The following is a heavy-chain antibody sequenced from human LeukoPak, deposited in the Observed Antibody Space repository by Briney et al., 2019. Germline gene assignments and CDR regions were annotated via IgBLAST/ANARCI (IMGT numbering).Heavy chain of an antibody. D-gene: IGHD2-15*01. Sequence: GGSLRLSCAASGFTFSDYYMSWIRQAPGKGLEWVSYISYGSSLSTNYADSVKGRFTISRDNSKSTLCLQMNSLRAEDTAVYYCAKQLGYCSDGSCYFPYWGQGTLVTVSS. CDR1: GFTFSDYY. J-gene: IGHJ4*02. CDR2: ISYGSSLST. CDR3: AKQLGYCSDGSCYFPY. V-gene: IGHV3-11*03.